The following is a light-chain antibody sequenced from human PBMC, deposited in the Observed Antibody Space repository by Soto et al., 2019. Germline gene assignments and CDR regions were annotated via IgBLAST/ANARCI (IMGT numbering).Light chain of an antibody. CDR2: GVT. J-gene: IGLJ1*01. V-gene: IGLV2-14*01. CDR1: SSDVGTYEY. Sequence: QSALTQPASVSGSPGQSVTISCTGTSSDVGTYEYVSWYQQRPGKAPKLMIYGVTNRPSGVSNRFSGSKSGYTASLTISGLQAEDEADYYCSSYTSTNTLEVFGTGTKVTVL. CDR3: SSYTSTNTLEV.